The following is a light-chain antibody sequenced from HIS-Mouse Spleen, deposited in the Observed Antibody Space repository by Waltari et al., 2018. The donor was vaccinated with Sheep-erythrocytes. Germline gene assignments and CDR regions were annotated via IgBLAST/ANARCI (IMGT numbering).Light chain of an antibody. V-gene: IGLV2-11*01. Sequence: QSALTQPRSVSGSPGQSVTISCTGTSSDVGGYNYVSWYQQHPGKAPKLMIYDVSKRPPVVPVRFSGSKSGNTASLTISGLQAEDEADYYCCSYAGSYNHVFATGTKVTVL. CDR1: SSDVGGYNY. CDR2: DVS. J-gene: IGLJ1*01. CDR3: CSYAGSYNHV.